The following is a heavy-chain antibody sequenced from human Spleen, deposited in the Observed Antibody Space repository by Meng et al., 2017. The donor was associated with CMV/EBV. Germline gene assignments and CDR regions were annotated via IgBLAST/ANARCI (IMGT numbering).Heavy chain of an antibody. CDR3: ARDSMKGGGFDY. CDR1: GFTFTDRH. J-gene: IGHJ4*02. D-gene: IGHD3-10*01. Sequence: ASGFTFTDRHLDLFRQAPGKGLGWVGRSRKEVNRYPIEYAASVKGRFTISRDDPANSLYLQMNSLKHEDAAVYYCARDSMKGGGFDYWGQGTLATVSS. V-gene: IGHV3-72*01. CDR2: SRKEVNRYPI.